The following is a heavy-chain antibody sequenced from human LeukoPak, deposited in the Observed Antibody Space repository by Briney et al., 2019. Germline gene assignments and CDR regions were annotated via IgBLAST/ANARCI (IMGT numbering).Heavy chain of an antibody. J-gene: IGHJ4*02. D-gene: IGHD3-22*01. CDR2: IIPIFGTA. CDR3: ARSMGDYYDSSGFDY. V-gene: IGHV1-69*13. Sequence: ASVKVSCKASGGTFISYAISWVRQAPGQGLEWMGGIIPIFGTANYAQKFPGRVTITADESTSTAYMELSSLRSEDTAVYYCARSMGDYYDSSGFDYWGQGTLVTVSS. CDR1: GGTFISYA.